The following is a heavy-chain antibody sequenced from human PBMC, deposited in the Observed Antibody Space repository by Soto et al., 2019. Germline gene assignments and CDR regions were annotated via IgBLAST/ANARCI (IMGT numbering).Heavy chain of an antibody. V-gene: IGHV3-30*18. CDR3: AKDRLRWLQSHWYFDL. CDR2: ISYDGSNK. J-gene: IGHJ2*01. CDR1: GFTFSSYG. D-gene: IGHD5-12*01. Sequence: GGSLRLSCAASGFTFSSYGMHWVRQAPGKGLEWVAVISYDGSNKYYADSVKGRFTISRDNSKNTLYLQMNSLRAEDTAVFYCAKDRLRWLQSHWYFDLWGRGTLFTFS.